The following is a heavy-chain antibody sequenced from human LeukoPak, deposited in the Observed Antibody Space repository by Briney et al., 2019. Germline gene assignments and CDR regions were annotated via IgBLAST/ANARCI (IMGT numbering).Heavy chain of an antibody. D-gene: IGHD3-9*01. CDR1: GFTFSGSA. Sequence: GGSLRLSCAASGFTFSGSAMHWVRQASGKGLEWVGRIRSKANSYATAYAASVKGRFTISRDDSKNTAYLQMNSLKTEDTAVYYCTRRRLINAFDIWGQGTMVTVSS. J-gene: IGHJ3*02. CDR3: TRRRLINAFDI. CDR2: IRSKANSYAT. V-gene: IGHV3-73*01.